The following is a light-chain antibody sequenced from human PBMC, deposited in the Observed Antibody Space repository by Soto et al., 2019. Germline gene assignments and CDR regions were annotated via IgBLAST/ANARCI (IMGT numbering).Light chain of an antibody. Sequence: EIVLTQSPGTLSLSPGERATLSCRASQSVSSSYLAWYQQKPGQAPRLLIYGASSRATGIPDRFSGSGSGNSLPLTNKRLEAGDFAVLLCQPYGSSPLHFRGGTKVEIK. V-gene: IGKV3-20*01. CDR1: QSVSSSY. J-gene: IGKJ4*01. CDR3: QPYGSSPLH. CDR2: GAS.